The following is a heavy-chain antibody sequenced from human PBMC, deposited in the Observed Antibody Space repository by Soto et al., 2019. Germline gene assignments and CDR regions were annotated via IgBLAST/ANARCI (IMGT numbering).Heavy chain of an antibody. CDR1: VGSVSGYY. J-gene: IGHJ5*02. D-gene: IGHD1-26*01. CDR2: INHNGGT. Sequence: SEALSLTCAVYVGSVSGYYWSWIRQSPGKGLEWIGEINHNGGTNYNPSLKSRVTISLDTSKNQFSLKLTSVTAAETAVYYCARCSGNYYRWFDPWGQGTPVTVSS. CDR3: ARCSGNYYRWFDP. V-gene: IGHV4-34*01.